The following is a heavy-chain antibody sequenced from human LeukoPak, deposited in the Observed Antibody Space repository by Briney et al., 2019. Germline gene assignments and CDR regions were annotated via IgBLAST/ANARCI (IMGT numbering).Heavy chain of an antibody. CDR1: GYSFTSYW. CDR2: IYPGDSDT. V-gene: IGHV5-51*01. J-gene: IGHJ4*02. Sequence: GESLKVSCKGSGYSFTSYWIGWVRQMPGKGLEWMGIIYPGDSDTRYSPSFQGQVTISADKSISTAYLQWSSLKASDTAMYYCARLSGDYDSSGPFDYWGQGTLVTVSS. CDR3: ARLSGDYDSSGPFDY. D-gene: IGHD3-22*01.